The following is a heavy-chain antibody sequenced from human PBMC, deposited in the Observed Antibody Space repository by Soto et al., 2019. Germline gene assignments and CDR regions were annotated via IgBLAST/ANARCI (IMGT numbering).Heavy chain of an antibody. CDR3: VKGHLALDN. Sequence: GGSLRLSCTASGFTFSDSYMDWVRQAPGKGLDWVGRVRNKANSYTTEYAASVKGRFTVSRDDSKTSLYLQMNSLKTEDTAVYYCVKGHLALDNWGPGTLVTVS. V-gene: IGHV3-72*01. CDR2: VRNKANSYTT. J-gene: IGHJ4*02. CDR1: GFTFSDSY.